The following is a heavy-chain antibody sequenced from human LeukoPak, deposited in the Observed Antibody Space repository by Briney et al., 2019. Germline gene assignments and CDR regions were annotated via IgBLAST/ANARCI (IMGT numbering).Heavy chain of an antibody. CDR3: ARDLLNEGNHLDY. J-gene: IGHJ4*02. CDR2: IYYSGST. Sequence: SETLSLTCTVSGGSFRSSSYYWGWIRQTPGKGLEWIGCIYYSGSTYYNPSLKSRVTISVDTSENQFSLKLSSVTAADTAVYYCARDLLNEGNHLDYWGQGTLVTVSS. D-gene: IGHD4-23*01. CDR1: GGSFRSSSYY. V-gene: IGHV4-39*02.